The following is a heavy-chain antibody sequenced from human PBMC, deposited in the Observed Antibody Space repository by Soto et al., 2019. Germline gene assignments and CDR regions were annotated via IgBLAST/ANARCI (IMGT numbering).Heavy chain of an antibody. CDR2: ISAYNGNT. CDR3: ARDRPLVVVTDIPCDY. J-gene: IGHJ4*02. D-gene: IGHD2-21*02. Sequence: ASVKVSWKASGYTFTSYGISWVRQAPGQGLEWMGWISAYNGNTNYAQKLQGRVTMTTDTSTSTAYMELRSLRSDDTAVYYCARDRPLVVVTDIPCDYWGQGTLVTVSS. V-gene: IGHV1-18*01. CDR1: GYTFTSYG.